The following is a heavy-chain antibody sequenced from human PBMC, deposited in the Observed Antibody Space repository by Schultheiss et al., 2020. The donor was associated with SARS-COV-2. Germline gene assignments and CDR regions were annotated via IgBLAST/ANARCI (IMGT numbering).Heavy chain of an antibody. J-gene: IGHJ4*02. CDR1: GFTFGDYA. D-gene: IGHD1-26*01. CDR2: IRSKAYGGTT. Sequence: GGSLRLSCTASGFTFGDYAMSWFRQAPGKGLEWVGFIRSKAYGGTTEYAASVKGRFTISRDDSKSIAYLQMNSLKTEDTAVYYCTRWRRRWDTHPLDYWGQGTLVTVSS. CDR3: TRWRRRWDTHPLDY. V-gene: IGHV3-49*03.